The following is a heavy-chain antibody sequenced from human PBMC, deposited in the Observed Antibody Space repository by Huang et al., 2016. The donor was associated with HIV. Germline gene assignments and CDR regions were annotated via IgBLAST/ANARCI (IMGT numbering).Heavy chain of an antibody. V-gene: IGHV2-5*02. J-gene: IGHJ4*02. Sequence: QITLKESGPTLVKPTQTLTLTCSFSGFSLTASGVGVAWIRQTPGQALEWLALIYWDDDKTYSSSLRSRLTITQDSYNNQAVLTVANMDPVDTATYFCAYTNYYDSSGSPFGFWGPGTLVTVSS. CDR1: GFSLTASGVG. CDR2: IYWDDDK. D-gene: IGHD3-22*01. CDR3: AYTNYYDSSGSPFGF.